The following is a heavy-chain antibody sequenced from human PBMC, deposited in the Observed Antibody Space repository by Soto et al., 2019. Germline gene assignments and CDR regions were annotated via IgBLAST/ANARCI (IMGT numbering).Heavy chain of an antibody. CDR3: ARAMRGSKARFDY. V-gene: IGHV3-11*01. CDR1: GFTFSDYY. D-gene: IGHD1-26*01. CDR2: ISGSGSAI. Sequence: QVQLVESGGGLVKPGGSPRLSCAASGFTFSDYYMSWIRQAPGKGLEWVSYISGSGSAIYYADSVRGRFTISRDNAKISLYLQMNSLRAEDTAVYYCARAMRGSKARFDYWGQGTLVTVSS. J-gene: IGHJ4*02.